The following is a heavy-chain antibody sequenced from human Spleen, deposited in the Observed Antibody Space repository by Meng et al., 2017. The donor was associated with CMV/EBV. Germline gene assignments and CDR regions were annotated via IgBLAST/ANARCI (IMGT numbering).Heavy chain of an antibody. Sequence: GESLKISCAASGITFSSYGMHWVRQAAGRGLEWVAGIWYDGSDKYYADSVKGRFTISRDNSKSTLYLQMNSLRAEDTAVYYCARGDFWSGYYGYWGQGTLVTVSS. CDR3: ARGDFWSGYYGY. V-gene: IGHV3-33*01. CDR1: GITFSSYG. CDR2: IWYDGSDK. D-gene: IGHD3-3*01. J-gene: IGHJ4*02.